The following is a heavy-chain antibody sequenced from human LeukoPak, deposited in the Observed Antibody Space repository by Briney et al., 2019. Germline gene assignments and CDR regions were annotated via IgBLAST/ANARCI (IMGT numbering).Heavy chain of an antibody. V-gene: IGHV4-39*01. CDR1: GGSISSSSYY. CDR2: IYYSGTT. CDR3: ARLTGVTDAFDI. Sequence: SETLSLTCAVSGGSISSSSYYWGWIRQPPGKGLEWIGNIYYSGTTYYNPSLKSRVTISVDTSKNQFSLKLSSVTAADTAVYYCARLTGVTDAFDIWGQGTMVTVSS. D-gene: IGHD3-10*01. J-gene: IGHJ3*02.